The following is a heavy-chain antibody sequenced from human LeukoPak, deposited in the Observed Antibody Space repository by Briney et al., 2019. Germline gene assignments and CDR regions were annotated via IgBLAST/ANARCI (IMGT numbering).Heavy chain of an antibody. V-gene: IGHV3-23*01. CDR2: ISGSGDNT. CDR3: ANGSYYDSSGSFYFDY. Sequence: GGSLRLSCAASGFTFSSYAMSWVRQAPGKGLEWVSGISGSGDNTYYADSVKGRFTISRDNSKNTLYVQVNSLGTEDTAAYYCANGSYYDSSGSFYFDYWGQGTLVTVSS. J-gene: IGHJ4*02. D-gene: IGHD3-22*01. CDR1: GFTFSSYA.